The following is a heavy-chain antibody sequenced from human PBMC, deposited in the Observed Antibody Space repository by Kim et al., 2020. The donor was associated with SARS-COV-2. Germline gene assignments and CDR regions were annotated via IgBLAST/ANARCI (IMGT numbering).Heavy chain of an antibody. CDR3: ARRGEGLFYYFDS. D-gene: IGHD3-16*01. CDR1: GDSVSSNSAA. J-gene: IGHJ4*02. V-gene: IGHV6-1*01. CDR2: TYYKSRWYN. Sequence: SQTLSLTCAISGDSVSSNSAAWHWIRQSPSRGLEWLGRTYYKSRWYNDYAVSVRGRIKINPDTSKNQFSLQLNSLTPEDTAVYYCARRGEGLFYYFDSWGQGTLVTVSS.